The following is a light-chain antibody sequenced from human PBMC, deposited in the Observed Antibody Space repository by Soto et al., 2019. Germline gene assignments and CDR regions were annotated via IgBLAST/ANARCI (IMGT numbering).Light chain of an antibody. CDR2: DVS. CDR1: SSDIGNYNY. Sequence: QSVLTQPDSVSGSPGQSVAISCTAASSDIGNYNYVSWYQQRPGKAPKLIIHDVSDRPSGVSDRFSGSKSGNTASLTISGLQAEDEADYYCSSYTSTSTYVFGTGTKLTVL. V-gene: IGLV2-14*03. J-gene: IGLJ1*01. CDR3: SSYTSTSTYV.